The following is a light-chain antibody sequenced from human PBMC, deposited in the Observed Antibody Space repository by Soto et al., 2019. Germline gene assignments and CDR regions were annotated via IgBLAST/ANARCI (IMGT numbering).Light chain of an antibody. CDR1: KSDIGVYDF. CDR3: KSYDGRNTYV. V-gene: IGLV2-8*01. CDR2: EVV. J-gene: IGLJ1*01. Sequence: QSALTQPPSASGSPGQSVTISCTGTKSDIGVYDFVSWYQHHPGKAPRLIIYEVVQRPSGVPDRFSGSKSGNTASLTVSGLQDADEADYFCKSYDGRNTYVFGSGTKVTV.